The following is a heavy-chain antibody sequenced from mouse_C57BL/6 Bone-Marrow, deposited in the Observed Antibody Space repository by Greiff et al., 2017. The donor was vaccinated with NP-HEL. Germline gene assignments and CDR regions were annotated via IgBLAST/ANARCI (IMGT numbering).Heavy chain of an antibody. J-gene: IGHJ3*01. CDR1: GYSITSDYY. V-gene: IGHV3-6*01. D-gene: IGHD1-1*01. CDR3: ASGTTGGY. CDR2: ISYDGSN. Sequence: DVKLQESGPGLVKPSQSLSLTCSVTGYSITSDYYWNWIRQFPGNKLEWMGYISYDGSNNYNPSLKNRISITRDTSKNQFFLKLNSVTTEDTATYYCASGTTGGYWGQGTLVTVSA.